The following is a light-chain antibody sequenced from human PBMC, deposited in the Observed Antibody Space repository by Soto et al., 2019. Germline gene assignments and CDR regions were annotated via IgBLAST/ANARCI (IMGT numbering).Light chain of an antibody. CDR1: QTIDKK. CDR3: QQYDLYWT. V-gene: IGKV1-5*01. J-gene: IGKJ1*01. CDR2: DAS. Sequence: DIQLTQSPSPQSASVGDRVTITCRASQTIDKKLAWYQQKPGKAPKLLIFDASTLQTGVPLRFSGSGSGTEFSLSINSLQPEDFGTYFCQQYDLYWTFGQGTKVEI.